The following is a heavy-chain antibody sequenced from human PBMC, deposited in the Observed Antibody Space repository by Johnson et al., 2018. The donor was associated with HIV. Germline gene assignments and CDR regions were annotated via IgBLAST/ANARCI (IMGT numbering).Heavy chain of an antibody. D-gene: IGHD3-22*01. CDR3: ARVTYYYDSSGLTGRAFDI. CDR2: INSDGSST. V-gene: IGHV3-74*02. CDR1: GFTFSSYW. J-gene: IGHJ3*02. Sequence: VQLVESGGGVVRPGGSLRLSCAASGFTFSSYWMHWVRQAPGKGLVWVSRINSDGSSTSYADSVKGRFTISRDNAKNTLYLQMNSLRAEDTAVYYCARVTYYYDSSGLTGRAFDIWGQGTMVTVSS.